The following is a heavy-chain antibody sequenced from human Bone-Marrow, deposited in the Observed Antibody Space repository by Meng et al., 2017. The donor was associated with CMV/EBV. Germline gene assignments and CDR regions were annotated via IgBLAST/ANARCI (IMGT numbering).Heavy chain of an antibody. CDR1: GFTFSSYW. J-gene: IGHJ4*02. V-gene: IGHV3-7*01. CDR3: ARKDGYNQY. Sequence: GESLKISCAASGFTFSSYWMGWVRQAPGKGLEWVANINQDGSEKYYVDSVKGRFTISRDNAKNSLYLQMNSLRAEDTAVYYCARKDGYNQYWGQGTLVTVSS. CDR2: INQDGSEK. D-gene: IGHD5-24*01.